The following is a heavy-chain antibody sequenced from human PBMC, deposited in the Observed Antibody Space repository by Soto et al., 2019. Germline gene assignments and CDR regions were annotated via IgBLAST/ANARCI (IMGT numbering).Heavy chain of an antibody. CDR3: ARAISPGGDQNWFDP. Sequence: GASVKVSCKASGYTFTSYYMHWVRQAPGQGLEWMGIINPSGGSTSYAQKFQGRVTMTRDTSTSTVYMELSSLRSEDTAVYYCARAISPGGDQNWFDPWGQGTLVTVSS. J-gene: IGHJ5*02. CDR1: GYTFTSYY. CDR2: INPSGGST. D-gene: IGHD2-21*02. V-gene: IGHV1-46*03.